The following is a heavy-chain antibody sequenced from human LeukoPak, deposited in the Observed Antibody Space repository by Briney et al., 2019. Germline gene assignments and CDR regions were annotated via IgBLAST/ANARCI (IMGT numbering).Heavy chain of an antibody. CDR3: VRNNAMDV. CDR2: VNRDGSET. J-gene: IGHJ6*02. CDR1: GFTLSNHW. D-gene: IGHD2-8*01. Sequence: GGSLRLSCAASGFTLSNHWMTWVRQVPGRGPEWVANVNRDGSETYYLDSVKGRFTISRDNAKNWLYLQMNSLRAEDTALYYCVRNNAMDVWGQGTTVIVSS. V-gene: IGHV3-7*03.